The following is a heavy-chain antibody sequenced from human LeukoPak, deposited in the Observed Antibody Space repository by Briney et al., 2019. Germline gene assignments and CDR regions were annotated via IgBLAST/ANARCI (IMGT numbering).Heavy chain of an antibody. CDR1: GGSFSGYY. CDR2: INHSGST. CDR3: ARGGYCSGGSCYSHKTPFDY. J-gene: IGHJ4*02. D-gene: IGHD2-15*01. V-gene: IGHV4-34*01. Sequence: SETLSLTCAVYGGSFSGYYWSWVRQPPGKGLEWVGEINHSGSTNYNPSLKSRVTISVDTSKNQFSLKLSSVTASDTAVYYCARGGYCSGGSCYSHKTPFDYWGQGTLVTVSS.